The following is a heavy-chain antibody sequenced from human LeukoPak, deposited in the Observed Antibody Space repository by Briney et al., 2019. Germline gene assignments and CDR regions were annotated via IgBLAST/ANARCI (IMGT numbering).Heavy chain of an antibody. CDR1: GASISSTNW. CDR3: ARRKRIAVAGKHFDY. Sequence: SETLSLTCAISGASISSTNWWIWVRQPPGKGLVWIGEINHSGSTNYNPSLKSRVTISVDTSKNQFSLKLSSVTAADTAVYYCARRKRIAVAGKHFDYWGQGTLVTVSS. V-gene: IGHV4-4*02. J-gene: IGHJ4*02. CDR2: INHSGST. D-gene: IGHD6-19*01.